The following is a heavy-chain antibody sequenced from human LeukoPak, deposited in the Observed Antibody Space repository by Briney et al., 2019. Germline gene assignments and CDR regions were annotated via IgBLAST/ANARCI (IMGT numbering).Heavy chain of an antibody. CDR2: IKQDGSEK. CDR3: ARVASKDYYASSGYYYY. Sequence: GGSLRLSCAASGFTFSSYWMSWVRQAPGKGLEWVANIKQDGSEKYYVDSVKGRFTISRDNAKNSLYLQMNSLRAEDTAVYYCARVASKDYYASSGYYYYWGQGTLVTVSS. D-gene: IGHD3-22*01. CDR1: GFTFSSYW. J-gene: IGHJ4*02. V-gene: IGHV3-7*01.